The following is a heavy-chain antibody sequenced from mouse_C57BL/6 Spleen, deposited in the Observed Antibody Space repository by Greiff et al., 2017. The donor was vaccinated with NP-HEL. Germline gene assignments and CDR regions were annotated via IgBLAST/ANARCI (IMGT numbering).Heavy chain of an antibody. CDR2: ISGGGGNT. CDR1: GFTFSSYT. V-gene: IGHV5-9*01. Sequence: VHLVESGGGLVKPGGSLKLSCAASGFTFSSYTMSWVRQTPEKRLEWVATISGGGGNTYYPDSVKGRFTISRDNAKNTLYLQMSSLRSEDTALYYCARHTTVVVDYWGQGTTLTVSS. D-gene: IGHD1-1*01. CDR3: ARHTTVVVDY. J-gene: IGHJ2*01.